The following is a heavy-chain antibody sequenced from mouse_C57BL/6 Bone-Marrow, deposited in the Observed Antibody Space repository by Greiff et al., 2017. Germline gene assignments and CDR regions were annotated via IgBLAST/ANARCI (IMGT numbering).Heavy chain of an antibody. CDR1: GFSLTSYG. D-gene: IGHD1-1*01. J-gene: IGHJ4*01. Sequence: VQLVESGPGLVQPSQRLSITCTVSGFSLTSYGVHWVRQSPGKGLEWLGVIWRGGSTAYNAAFMSRLSITKDNPKSQVVFKRNSLQADDNAIYYCAKNEVVTTVVAPYYYAMDYWGQGTSVTVSS. V-gene: IGHV2-5*01. CDR3: AKNEVVTTVVAPYYYAMDY. CDR2: IWRGGST.